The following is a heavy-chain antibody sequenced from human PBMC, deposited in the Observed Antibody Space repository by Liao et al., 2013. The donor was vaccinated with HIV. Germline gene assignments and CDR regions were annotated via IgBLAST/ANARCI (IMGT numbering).Heavy chain of an antibody. D-gene: IGHD1-1*01. Sequence: QVQLQQWGAGLLKPSETLSLTCAVYGGSFSDYYWSWIRQSPGKGLEWIGEINHTGRSNYIPSLKSRVTISLDTSKNQFSLKLSSVTAADTAVYYCARGGKLALWANAFDIWGQGTVVTVSS. CDR2: INHTGRS. CDR3: ARGGKLALWANAFDI. CDR1: GGSFSDYY. J-gene: IGHJ3*02. V-gene: IGHV4-34*01.